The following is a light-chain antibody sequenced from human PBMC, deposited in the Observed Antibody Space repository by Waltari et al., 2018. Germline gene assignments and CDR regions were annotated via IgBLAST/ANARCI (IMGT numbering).Light chain of an antibody. CDR1: SRDVGASQD. J-gene: IGLJ1*01. Sequence: QSALTQPRSVSGSPGQSVTISCTGTSRDVGASQDVSWFQQHPGGAPKLLIFDVTERPSGVPDRFSGSKSANTASLTISGLQPDDEADYYCCSYAGTYTYVFGPGTSVTVL. CDR3: CSYAGTYTYV. CDR2: DVT. V-gene: IGLV2-11*01.